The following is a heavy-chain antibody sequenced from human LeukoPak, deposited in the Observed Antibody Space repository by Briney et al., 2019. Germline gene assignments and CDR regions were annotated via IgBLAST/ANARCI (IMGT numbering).Heavy chain of an antibody. V-gene: IGHV5-51*01. J-gene: IGHJ4*02. D-gene: IGHD2-15*01. CDR1: GYSFPNHW. CDR3: ARRREYCSGGSCYGLYYFDY. Sequence: GESLKISCKGSGYSFPNHWIGWVRQMSVKCLKWMGIFYPRDSDARYSPSFQGQVTISADKSISTAYLQWSSLKASDTAMYYCARRREYCSGGSCYGLYYFDYWGQGTLVTVSS. CDR2: FYPRDSDA.